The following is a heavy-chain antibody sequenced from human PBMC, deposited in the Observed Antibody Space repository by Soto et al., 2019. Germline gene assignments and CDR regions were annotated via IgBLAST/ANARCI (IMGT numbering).Heavy chain of an antibody. V-gene: IGHV3-23*01. J-gene: IGHJ6*03. CDR2: ISDSGGST. D-gene: IGHD3-10*01. CDR1: GFTFSNYA. Sequence: EVQLLESGGGLVQPGGSLRVSCEASGFTFSNYAMTWVRQAPGRGLEWVSTISDSGGSTHYADSVKGRFTISRDNSKNTLYLQMNSLRAGDTAVYYCADGWFGELTPYYYMDVWVKGTTVTVSS. CDR3: ADGWFGELTPYYYMDV.